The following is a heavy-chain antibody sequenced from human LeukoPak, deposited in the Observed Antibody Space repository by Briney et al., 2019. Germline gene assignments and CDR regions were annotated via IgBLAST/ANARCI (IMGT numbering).Heavy chain of an antibody. Sequence: PSETLSLTCTVSGGSISSSSYYWGWIRQPPGKGLEWIGSIYYSGSTYSNPSLKSRVTISVDTSKNQFSLKLSSVTAADTAVYYCASKDWSGFWFDPWGQGTLVTVSS. CDR1: GGSISSSSYY. CDR3: ASKDWSGFWFDP. D-gene: IGHD3/OR15-3a*01. V-gene: IGHV4-39*07. J-gene: IGHJ5*02. CDR2: IYYSGST.